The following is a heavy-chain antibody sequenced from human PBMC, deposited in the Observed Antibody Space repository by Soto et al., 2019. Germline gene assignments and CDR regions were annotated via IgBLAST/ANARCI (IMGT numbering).Heavy chain of an antibody. CDR2: IKQGGNEK. V-gene: IGHV3-7*01. Sequence: HPGGSLRLSCSASGFSFSTYLMSWVRQAQGKGLEWVANIKQGGNEKFYVDSVKGRFTISRDNDKKSLYLQMDSLRVEDTAVYYCVGALTYEVPYYYYGMDVWGQGTTVTVSS. CDR1: GFSFSTYL. J-gene: IGHJ6*02. CDR3: VGALTYEVPYYYYGMDV. D-gene: IGHD3-16*01.